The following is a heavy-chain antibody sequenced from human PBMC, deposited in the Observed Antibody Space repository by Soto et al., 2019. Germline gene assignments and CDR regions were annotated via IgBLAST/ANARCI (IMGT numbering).Heavy chain of an antibody. CDR3: AREGEYIAASDNYYSMDV. V-gene: IGHV1-46*03. CDR2: INPSGGST. D-gene: IGHD6-13*01. CDR1: GYTFTSYY. J-gene: IGHJ6*03. Sequence: ASVKVSRKASGYTFTSYYMHWVRQAPGQGLEWMGIINPSGGSTSYAQKFQGRVTMTRDTSTSTVYMELSSLRSEDTAVYYCAREGEYIAASDNYYSMDVWGKGTTVTVSS.